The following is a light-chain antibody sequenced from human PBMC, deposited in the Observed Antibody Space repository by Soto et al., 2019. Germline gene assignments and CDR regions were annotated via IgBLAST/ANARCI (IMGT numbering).Light chain of an antibody. Sequence: GLTQPRPMAVAPGQSARITCRDNNIGSKSVHSYQQQPGQAPVVVVYDDSDRPSGIPERFSGSNSGNTATLTTSRAEAGHEADYYCQVWDSSSDHYVFGTGTKVTVL. CDR1: NIGSKS. V-gene: IGLV3-21*02. CDR2: DDS. J-gene: IGLJ1*01. CDR3: QVWDSSSDHYV.